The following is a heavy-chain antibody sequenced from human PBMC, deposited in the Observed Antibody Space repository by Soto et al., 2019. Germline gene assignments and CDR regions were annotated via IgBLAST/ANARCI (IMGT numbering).Heavy chain of an antibody. V-gene: IGHV4-34*01. J-gene: IGHJ4*02. D-gene: IGHD5-12*01. CDR3: ARSPRHIVSTPHDY. Sequence: PSETLSLTCAVYGGSFSGYYWSWIRQPPGKGLEWIGKINHSGGTNYNPSLKSRVTISVDTSKNQSSLKLSSVTAADTAVYYCARSPRHIVSTPHDYWGQGTLVTVS. CDR2: INHSGGT. CDR1: GGSFSGYY.